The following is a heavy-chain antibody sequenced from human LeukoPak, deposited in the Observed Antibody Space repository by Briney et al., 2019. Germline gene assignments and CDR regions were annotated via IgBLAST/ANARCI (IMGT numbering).Heavy chain of an antibody. D-gene: IGHD3-9*01. CDR3: AKFVTGSSIVDAFDI. CDR1: GFTFSSYA. Sequence: GGSLGLSCAASGFTFSSYAMSWVRQAPGKGLEWVSAISGSGGSTYYADSVKGRFTISRDNSKNTLYLQMNSLRAEDTAVYYCAKFVTGSSIVDAFDIWGQETMVTVSS. J-gene: IGHJ3*02. V-gene: IGHV3-23*01. CDR2: ISGSGGST.